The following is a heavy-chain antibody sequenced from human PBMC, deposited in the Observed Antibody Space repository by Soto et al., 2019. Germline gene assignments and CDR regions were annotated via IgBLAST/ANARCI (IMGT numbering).Heavy chain of an antibody. D-gene: IGHD2-15*01. CDR2: LYYSGNT. CDR3: ARVGGVAARTFAY. Sequence: PSETLSLTCTVSGGSISPFYWSWVRQPPGKGLEWIGYLYYSGNTNYNPSLKSRVTISVDASKNQVSLRLTSVTAADTAVYYCARVGGVAARTFAYWGQGTVVTV. V-gene: IGHV4-59*01. J-gene: IGHJ4*02. CDR1: GGSISPFY.